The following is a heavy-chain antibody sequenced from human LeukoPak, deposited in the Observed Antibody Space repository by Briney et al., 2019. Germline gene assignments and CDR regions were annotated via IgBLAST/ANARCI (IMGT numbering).Heavy chain of an antibody. D-gene: IGHD5-12*01. CDR2: ISYDGSNK. CDR3: AKDRIRSSGYDCADY. Sequence: PGGSLRLSCAASGFTFSSYGMHWVRQAPRQGLEWVAVISYDGSNKYYADSVKGRFTISRDNSKNTLYLQMNSLRAEDTAVYYCAKDRIRSSGYDCADYWGQGTLVTVSS. V-gene: IGHV3-30*18. J-gene: IGHJ4*02. CDR1: GFTFSSYG.